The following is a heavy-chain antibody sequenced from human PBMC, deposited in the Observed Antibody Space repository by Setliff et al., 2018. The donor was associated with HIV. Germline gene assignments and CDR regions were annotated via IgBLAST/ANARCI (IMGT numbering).Heavy chain of an antibody. V-gene: IGHV3-74*01. J-gene: IGHJ4*02. Sequence: GGSLRLSCAASGFTFSRYWMHWVRQAPGQGLVWVSGINNDTTTTTYADSVKGRFSISRDNAKNTLYLQMNGLRGEETAVYYCTMFSISSAWGQGTQVTVSS. CDR1: GFTFSRYW. CDR3: TMFSISSA. D-gene: IGHD6-6*01. CDR2: INNDTTTT.